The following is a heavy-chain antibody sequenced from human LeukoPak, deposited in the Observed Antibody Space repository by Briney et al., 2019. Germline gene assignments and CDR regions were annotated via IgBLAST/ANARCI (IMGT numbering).Heavy chain of an antibody. CDR3: AKSPSYSGSADY. J-gene: IGHJ4*02. CDR2: ISASGGNT. Sequence: GGSLRLSCAASGITLSSYAMNWVRQAPGKGLEWVSGISASGGNTYYADSVKGRFTISRDNPKNTLYLQMNSLRADDTAVYYCAKSPSYSGSADYWGQGTLVTVSS. CDR1: GITLSSYA. D-gene: IGHD1-26*01. V-gene: IGHV3-23*01.